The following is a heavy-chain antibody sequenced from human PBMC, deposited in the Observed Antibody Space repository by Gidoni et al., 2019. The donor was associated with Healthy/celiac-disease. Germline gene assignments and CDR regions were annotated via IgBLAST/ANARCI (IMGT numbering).Heavy chain of an antibody. D-gene: IGHD1-26*01. CDR3: AKDFGSYFLLGGYFDY. V-gene: IGHV3-23*01. CDR1: GFTFSSYA. CDR2: ISGSGGST. Sequence: EVQLLESGGGLVQPGGSLRLSCAASGFTFSSYAMSWVRQAPGKGLEWVSAISGSGGSTYYADSVKGRFTISRDNSKNTLYLQMNSLRAEDTAVYYCAKDFGSYFLLGGYFDYWGQGTLVTVSS. J-gene: IGHJ4*02.